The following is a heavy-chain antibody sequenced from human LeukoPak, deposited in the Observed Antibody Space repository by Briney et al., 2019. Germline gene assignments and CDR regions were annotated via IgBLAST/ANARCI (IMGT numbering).Heavy chain of an antibody. CDR2: IYYSGST. CDR3: ARARGYYDSSGYYLYYLDY. V-gene: IGHV4-59*01. Sequence: PSETLSLTCTVSGGSISSYYWSWIRQPPGKGLEWIGYIYYSGSTNYNPSLKSRVTISVDTSKNQFSLKLSSVTAADTAVYYCARARGYYDSSGYYLYYLDYWGQGTLVTVSS. D-gene: IGHD3-22*01. CDR1: GGSISSYY. J-gene: IGHJ4*02.